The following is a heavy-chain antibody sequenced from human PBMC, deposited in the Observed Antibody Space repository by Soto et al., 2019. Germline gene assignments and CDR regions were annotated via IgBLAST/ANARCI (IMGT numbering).Heavy chain of an antibody. J-gene: IGHJ3*02. D-gene: IGHD6-19*01. CDR1: GGSVSSGSYY. Sequence: QVQLQESGPGLVKPSETLSLTCTVSGGSVSSGSYYWSWIRQPPGKGLEWIGYIYYSGSTNYNPSLKSRVTLAVDTSKNQFSLKLSSVTAADTAVYYCARDPAAYSSGWYWTDAFDIWGQGTMVTVSS. CDR3: ARDPAAYSSGWYWTDAFDI. V-gene: IGHV4-61*01. CDR2: IYYSGST.